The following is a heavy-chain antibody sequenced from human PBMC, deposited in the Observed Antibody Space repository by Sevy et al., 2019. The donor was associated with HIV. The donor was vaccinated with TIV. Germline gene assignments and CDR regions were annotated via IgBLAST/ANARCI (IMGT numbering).Heavy chain of an antibody. CDR3: ATTSTPLYYYALDV. CDR1: GFTVGSKY. V-gene: IGHV3-53*01. D-gene: IGHD1-26*01. Sequence: GGSLRLSCTASGFTVGSKYMSWVRQAPGKGLEWVSVIYSDEYTYYADSVKGRFTISRDISKNTLNLEMNNLRAEDTAIYYCATTSTPLYYYALDVWGQGTTVTVSS. J-gene: IGHJ6*02. CDR2: IYSDEYT.